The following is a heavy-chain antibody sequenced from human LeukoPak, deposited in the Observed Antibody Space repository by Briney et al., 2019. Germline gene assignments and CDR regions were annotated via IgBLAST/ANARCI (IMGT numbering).Heavy chain of an antibody. CDR1: GFTFSSYN. V-gene: IGHV3-21*01. J-gene: IGHJ4*02. CDR3: ARDAIAAAGFYYFDY. D-gene: IGHD6-13*01. Sequence: GGSLRLSCAASGFTFSSYNINWVRLAPGKGLEWVPSISSSSSYIYYADSVKGRFTISRDNAKNSLFLQMNSLRAEDTAVYYCARDAIAAAGFYYFDYWGQGTLVTVSS. CDR2: ISSSSSYI.